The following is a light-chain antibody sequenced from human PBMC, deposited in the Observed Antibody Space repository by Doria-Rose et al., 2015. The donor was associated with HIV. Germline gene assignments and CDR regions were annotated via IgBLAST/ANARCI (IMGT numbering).Light chain of an antibody. V-gene: IGKV1-5*03. CDR3: QQYHSFPWT. J-gene: IGKJ1*01. CDR2: KTS. CDR1: QTIRNW. Sequence: DIRVTQSPSSLSASVGGRVTITCRASQTIRNWLAWYQQKPGKATKLLIYKTSYLEIVVPSRFSGSGSGTEFTLTITSLQPDDFATYFCQQYHSFPWTFGQGTKVEI.